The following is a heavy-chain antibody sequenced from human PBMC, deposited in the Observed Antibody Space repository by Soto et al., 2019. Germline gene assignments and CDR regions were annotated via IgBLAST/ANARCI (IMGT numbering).Heavy chain of an antibody. J-gene: IGHJ5*02. D-gene: IGHD6-19*01. CDR1: GGTFSSYA. Sequence: QVQLVQSGAEVKKPGSSVKVSCKASGGTFSSYAISWVRQAPGQGLEWMGGIIPIFGTANYAQKFQGRVTITADKSTSTAYMELSSLRSEDTAVYYCARDRHSSGWYELIWFDPWGQGTLVTVSS. CDR2: IIPIFGTA. CDR3: ARDRHSSGWYELIWFDP. V-gene: IGHV1-69*06.